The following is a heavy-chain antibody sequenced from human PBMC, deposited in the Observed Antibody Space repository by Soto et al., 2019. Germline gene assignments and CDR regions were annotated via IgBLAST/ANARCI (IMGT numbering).Heavy chain of an antibody. CDR2: ISGSGGST. D-gene: IGHD1-1*01. J-gene: IGHJ6*03. V-gene: IGHV3-23*01. Sequence: EVQLLESGGGLVQPGGSLRLSCAASGFTFSSYAMSWVRQAPGKGLEWVSAISGSGGSTYYADSVKGRFTISRDNSKNPLYLKMTSLRAEDTAVYYCAKDGGTTSIYYRDVGGKGTTVTVSS. CDR3: AKDGGTTSIYYRDV. CDR1: GFTFSSYA.